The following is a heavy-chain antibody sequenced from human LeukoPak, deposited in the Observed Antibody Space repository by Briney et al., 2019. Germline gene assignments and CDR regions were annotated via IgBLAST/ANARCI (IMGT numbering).Heavy chain of an antibody. J-gene: IGHJ4*02. Sequence: GASVKVSCKASGYTFTSYAMHWVRQAPGQRLEWMGWINAGNGNTKYSQKFQGRVTIIRDTSASTAYMELSSLRSEDTAVYYCASYYYDSSGYYHFDYWGQGTLVTVSS. V-gene: IGHV1-3*01. CDR3: ASYYYDSSGYYHFDY. D-gene: IGHD3-22*01. CDR1: GYTFTSYA. CDR2: INAGNGNT.